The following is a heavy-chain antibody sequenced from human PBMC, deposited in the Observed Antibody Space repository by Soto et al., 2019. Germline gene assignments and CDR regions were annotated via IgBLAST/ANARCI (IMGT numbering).Heavy chain of an antibody. CDR3: ARGLLHIVVVTAKNWFDP. V-gene: IGHV4-34*01. CDR2: INHSGST. Sequence: QVQLQQWGAGLLKPSETLSLTCAVYGGSFSGYYWSWIRQPPGKGLEWIGEINHSGSTNYNPSLKSRVTISVDTSKHQFSLKLSSVTAADTAVYYCARGLLHIVVVTAKNWFDPWGQGTLVTVSS. D-gene: IGHD2-21*02. CDR1: GGSFSGYY. J-gene: IGHJ5*02.